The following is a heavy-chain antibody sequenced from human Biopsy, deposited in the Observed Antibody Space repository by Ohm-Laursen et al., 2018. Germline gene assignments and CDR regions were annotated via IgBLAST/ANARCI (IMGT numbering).Heavy chain of an antibody. CDR3: ARVGSGWAPFDK. J-gene: IGHJ4*02. Sequence: GTLSLTCAVSGYSISSDYRWGWIRQAPGKTLEWLGNIFKGGNTHYNPPLRSRLIISIDTSKNQFSLMMTSVSGADTAVYFCARVGSGWAPFDKWGPGTLVTVSS. CDR1: GYSISSDYR. CDR2: IFKGGNT. D-gene: IGHD6-19*01. V-gene: IGHV4-38-2*01.